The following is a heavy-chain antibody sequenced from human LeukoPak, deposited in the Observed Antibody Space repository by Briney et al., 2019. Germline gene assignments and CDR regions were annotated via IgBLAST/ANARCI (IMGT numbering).Heavy chain of an antibody. V-gene: IGHV3-33*06. CDR1: GFTFSSYW. Sequence: PGGSLRLSCAASGFTFSSYWMHWVRQAPGKGLEWVAIIWYDGATQYYIDSVRGRFTISRDNSKNTLYLQMDSLRAEDTAVYYCAKRGAVAGTLSYYAMDVWGQGTTVTVS. D-gene: IGHD6-19*01. J-gene: IGHJ6*02. CDR2: IWYDGATQ. CDR3: AKRGAVAGTLSYYAMDV.